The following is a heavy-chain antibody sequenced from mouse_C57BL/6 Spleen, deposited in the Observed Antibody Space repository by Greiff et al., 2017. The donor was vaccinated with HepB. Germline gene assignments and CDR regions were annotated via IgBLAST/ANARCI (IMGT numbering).Heavy chain of an antibody. J-gene: IGHJ1*03. CDR2: SDPSDSYT. Sequence: QVQLQQPGAELVMPGASVKLSCKASGYTFTSYWMHWVKQRPGQGLEWIGESDPSDSYTNYNQKFKGKSTLTVDKSSSTAYMQLSSLTSEDSAVYYCAGSIYYGDRSWGYFDVWGTGTTVTVSS. D-gene: IGHD2-13*01. CDR3: AGSIYYGDRSWGYFDV. V-gene: IGHV1-69*01. CDR1: GYTFTSYW.